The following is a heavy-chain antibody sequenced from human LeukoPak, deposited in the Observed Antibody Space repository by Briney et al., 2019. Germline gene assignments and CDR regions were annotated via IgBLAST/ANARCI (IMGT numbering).Heavy chain of an antibody. CDR2: IYYSGST. J-gene: IGHJ3*01. CDR3: ARRVGSRSLDV. Sequence: PSETLSLTCTVSGVSISSYYWSWIRQPPGKGLEWIGYIYYSGSTNYNPSLKSRVSMSVDTSKNQFSLSLASLTAADTAVYYCARRVGSRSLDVWGLGTMVTVSS. CDR1: GVSISSYY. D-gene: IGHD2-15*01. V-gene: IGHV4-59*08.